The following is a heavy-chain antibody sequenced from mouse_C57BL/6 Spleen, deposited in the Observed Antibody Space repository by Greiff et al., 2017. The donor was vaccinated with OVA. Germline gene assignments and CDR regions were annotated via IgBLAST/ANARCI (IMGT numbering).Heavy chain of an antibody. Sequence: QVQLKQSGPELVKPGASVKISCKASGYAFSSSWMNWVKQRPGKGLEWIGRIYPGDGDTNYNGKFKGKATLTADKSSSTAYMQLSSLTSEDSAVYFCARPYYGSSPFDYWGQGTTLTVSS. CDR1: GYAFSSSW. V-gene: IGHV1-82*01. CDR3: ARPYYGSSPFDY. CDR2: IYPGDGDT. D-gene: IGHD1-1*01. J-gene: IGHJ2*01.